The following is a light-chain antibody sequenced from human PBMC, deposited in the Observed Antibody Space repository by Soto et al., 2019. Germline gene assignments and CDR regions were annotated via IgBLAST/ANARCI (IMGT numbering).Light chain of an antibody. CDR2: RNN. CDR1: SSNIGSKY. Sequence: QSVLTQPPSASGTPGQRVTISCSGSSSNIGSKYVYWYQQLPGTAPKLLIYRNNQRPSGVPDRFSGPKSGTSASLAISGLRSEDEADYYCAAWDDSLTVVFGGGTKLTVL. V-gene: IGLV1-47*01. J-gene: IGLJ2*01. CDR3: AAWDDSLTVV.